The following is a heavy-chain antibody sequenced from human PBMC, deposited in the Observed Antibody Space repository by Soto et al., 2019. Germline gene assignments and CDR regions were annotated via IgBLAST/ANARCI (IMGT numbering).Heavy chain of an antibody. J-gene: IGHJ4*02. CDR2: IFGGNGNT. CDR3: TREDF. Sequence: VQFVQSGAEVKRPGASVKLSCKASGYTFTNYVIHWVRQAPGQGLEWMGWIFGGNGNTAYSQKFQGRATITRDTFASTAYMELSSLTSEDTAVYHCTREDFWGQGTLITVSS. V-gene: IGHV1-3*01. CDR1: GYTFTNYV.